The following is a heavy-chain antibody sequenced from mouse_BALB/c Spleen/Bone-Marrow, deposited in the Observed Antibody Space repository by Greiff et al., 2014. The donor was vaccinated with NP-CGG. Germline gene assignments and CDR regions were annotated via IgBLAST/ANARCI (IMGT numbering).Heavy chain of an antibody. CDR1: GFNIKDTY. D-gene: IGHD1-1*01. Sequence: VQLKESGAEFVKPGASVELSCTASGFNIKDTYMHWVKQRPEQGLEWIGRIDPANGNTKYDPKFQGKATITADTSSNTAYLQLSSLTSEDTAVYYCATYYYGSSWGFAYWGQGTLVTVSA. J-gene: IGHJ3*01. CDR3: ATYYYGSSWGFAY. V-gene: IGHV14-3*02. CDR2: IDPANGNT.